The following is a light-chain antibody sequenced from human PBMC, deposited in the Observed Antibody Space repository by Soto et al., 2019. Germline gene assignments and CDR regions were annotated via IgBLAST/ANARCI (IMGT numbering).Light chain of an antibody. CDR3: QQYGSSPS. V-gene: IGKV3D-20*01. J-gene: IGKJ4*01. CDR2: DAS. CDR1: QGVSTNY. Sequence: IGLKQSPATLSLSPGERATLSCGASQGVSTNYLAWYQQKPGLAPRLLIYDASSRATGISDRFSGSGSGTDFTLTISRLEPDDFAVYYCQQYGSSPSFGGGTKVDIK.